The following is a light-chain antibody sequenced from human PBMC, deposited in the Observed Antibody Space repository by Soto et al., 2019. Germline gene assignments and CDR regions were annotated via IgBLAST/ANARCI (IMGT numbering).Light chain of an antibody. J-gene: IGLJ2*01. CDR1: SSDVGGYIY. V-gene: IGLV2-11*01. CDR2: DVT. Sequence: QSALTQPRSVSGSPGQSVTISCTGTSSDVGGYIYVPWYQQHPGKAPKVIIYDVTERPSGVPDRFSGSKSGNTASLTISGLQAEDEADYYCCSYAGSYTFEVGGGTKLTVL. CDR3: CSYAGSYTFE.